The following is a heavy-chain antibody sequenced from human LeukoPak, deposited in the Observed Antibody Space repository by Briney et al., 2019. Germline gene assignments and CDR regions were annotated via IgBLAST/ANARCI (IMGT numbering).Heavy chain of an antibody. CDR1: QFTFSSHA. V-gene: IGHV3-30*01. Sequence: PGGSLRLSCAASQFTFSSHAMNWVRQAPGKGLDWVAVMSFDGSHIYCADSVKGRFTISRDNSKNTLFLQMNSLNADDTAVYYCARGGTYYYQYYYMDVWGKGTTVTVSS. D-gene: IGHD3-16*01. J-gene: IGHJ6*03. CDR3: ARGGTYYYQYYYMDV. CDR2: MSFDGSHI.